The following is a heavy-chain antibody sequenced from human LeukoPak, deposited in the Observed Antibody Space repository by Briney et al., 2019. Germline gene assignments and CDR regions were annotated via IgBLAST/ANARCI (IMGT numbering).Heavy chain of an antibody. D-gene: IGHD3-22*01. CDR2: ISYDGRNK. Sequence: LAGRSLRLSCAAFGFTFSNYGIHWVRQAPGKGLEWVAAISYDGRNKFYPDSVKGRFTISRDNSKNTLYLQMNSLRPEDTAVYYCAKAPHYSDSSGYFDYWGQGTLVTVSS. V-gene: IGHV3-30*18. J-gene: IGHJ4*02. CDR1: GFTFSNYG. CDR3: AKAPHYSDSSGYFDY.